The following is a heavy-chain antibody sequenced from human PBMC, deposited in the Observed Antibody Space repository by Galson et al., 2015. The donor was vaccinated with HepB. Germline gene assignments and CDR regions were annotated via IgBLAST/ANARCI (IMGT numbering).Heavy chain of an antibody. CDR1: GFTLGSYS. Sequence: SLRLSCAASGFTLGSYSMNWVRQAPGKGLEWVSSISSSSSYIYYADSARGRFTISRDSAKNSLYLQMNSLRAEDTAVYYCEQGSDRMQWLVLTRLGYWGEGTLVTVSS. CDR2: ISSSSSYI. J-gene: IGHJ4*02. CDR3: EQGSDRMQWLVLTRLGY. D-gene: IGHD6-19*01. V-gene: IGHV3-21*01.